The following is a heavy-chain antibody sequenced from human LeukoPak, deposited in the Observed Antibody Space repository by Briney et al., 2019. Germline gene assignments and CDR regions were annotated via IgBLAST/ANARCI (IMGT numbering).Heavy chain of an antibody. CDR2: ISAYNGNT. J-gene: IGHJ4*02. CDR1: GYTFTSYG. Sequence: ASVKVSCKASGYTFTSYGISWVRQAPGQGLAWMGWISAYNGNTNYAQKLQGRVTMTTDTSTRTAYMELRSLRSDDTAVYYCASFLYYYESSGYYYNYWGQGTLVTVSS. CDR3: ASFLYYYESSGYYYNY. D-gene: IGHD3-22*01. V-gene: IGHV1-18*01.